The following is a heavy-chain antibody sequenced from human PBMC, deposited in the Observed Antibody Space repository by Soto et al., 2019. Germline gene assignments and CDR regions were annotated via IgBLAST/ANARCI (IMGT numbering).Heavy chain of an antibody. Sequence: QVQLVESGGGVVQPGRSLRLSCAASGFTFSSYGMHWVRQAPGKGLEWVAVTSYDGSNKYYADSVKGRFTISRDNSKNMLYLQMNSLRAEDTAVYYCAKGGAGAYYFDSSGYHIDYWGQGTLVTVSS. CDR2: TSYDGSNK. CDR1: GFTFSSYG. D-gene: IGHD3-22*01. J-gene: IGHJ4*02. CDR3: AKGGAGAYYFDSSGYHIDY. V-gene: IGHV3-30*18.